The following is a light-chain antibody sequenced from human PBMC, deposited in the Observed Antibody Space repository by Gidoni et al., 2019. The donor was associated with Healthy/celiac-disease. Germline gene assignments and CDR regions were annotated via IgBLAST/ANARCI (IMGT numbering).Light chain of an antibody. CDR2: AAS. V-gene: IGKV1-39*01. J-gene: IGKJ3*01. CDR1: QNISSY. Sequence: DIQMTQTPSSLSASVVDRVTITFRARQNISSYRNWYQQKPGKAPKLLIYAASSLQSGLPSRLSGSESGTDFTLTISSLQPEDFATYYCQPSYSTPDTFGPGTKVDIK. CDR3: QPSYSTPDT.